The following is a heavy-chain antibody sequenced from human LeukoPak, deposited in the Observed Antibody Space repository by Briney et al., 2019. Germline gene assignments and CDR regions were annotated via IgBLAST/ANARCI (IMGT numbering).Heavy chain of an antibody. CDR2: ISVSGDST. J-gene: IGHJ4*02. V-gene: IGHV3-23*01. D-gene: IGHD2-8*01. CDR3: AKAFGNCSNGVCDGTPFDY. Sequence: VGSLRLSCAASGVTLTNYPMSWGCHAPRQGMGWESGISVSGDSTSYADSVKGRRTTSTNNSKNKLYLQSNSLRAENAAVIYFAKAFGNCSNGVCDGTPFDYWGQGTLVTVSS. CDR1: GVTLTNYP.